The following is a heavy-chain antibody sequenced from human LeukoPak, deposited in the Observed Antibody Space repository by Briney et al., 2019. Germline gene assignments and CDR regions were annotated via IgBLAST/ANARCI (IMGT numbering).Heavy chain of an antibody. V-gene: IGHV4-59*12. J-gene: IGHJ3*01. CDR2: IYHSGST. Sequence: PSETLSLTCTVSGGSISSYYWSWIRQPPGKGLEWIGSIYHSGSTYYNPSLKSRVTISVDTSKNQFSLKLSSVTAADTAVYYCARDRPAWFWGQGTMVTVSS. CDR1: GGSISSYY. D-gene: IGHD2-8*02. CDR3: ARDRPAWF.